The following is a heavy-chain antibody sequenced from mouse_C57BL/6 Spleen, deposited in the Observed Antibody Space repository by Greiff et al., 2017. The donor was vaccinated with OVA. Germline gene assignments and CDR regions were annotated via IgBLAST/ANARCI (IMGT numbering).Heavy chain of an antibody. Sequence: QVQLQQSGPELVKPGASVKISCKASGYAFSSSWMNWVKQRPGKGLEWIGRIYPGDGDTNYNGKFKGKATLTADKSSSTAYMQLSSLTSEDSAVYFCARCGSSYLDYWGQGTTLTVSS. CDR1: GYAFSSSW. J-gene: IGHJ2*01. CDR3: ARCGSSYLDY. V-gene: IGHV1-82*01. CDR2: IYPGDGDT. D-gene: IGHD1-1*01.